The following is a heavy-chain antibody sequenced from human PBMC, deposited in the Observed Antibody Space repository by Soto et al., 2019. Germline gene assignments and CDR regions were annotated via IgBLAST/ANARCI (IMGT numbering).Heavy chain of an antibody. CDR3: AKDLITMIRGGGYGMDV. J-gene: IGHJ6*02. V-gene: IGHV1-58*01. CDR1: GFTFSSSA. Sequence: ASVQVSCKTSGFTFSSSAVHWVRQARGHRLQWIGWIDVGSGNANYAQMLQERIGISRDMSTSTAYMELSSLRPEDTAVYYCAKDLITMIRGGGYGMDVWGQGTTVTVSS. CDR2: IDVGSGNA. D-gene: IGHD3-10*01.